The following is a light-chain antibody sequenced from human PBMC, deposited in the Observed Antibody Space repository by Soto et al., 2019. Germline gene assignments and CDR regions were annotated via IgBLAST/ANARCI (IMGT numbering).Light chain of an antibody. CDR2: LSSDGSH. J-gene: IGLJ2*01. CDR3: QTWDTGARVV. CDR1: SGRSSYA. Sequence: QPVLTQSPSASASLGASVKLTCTLSSGRSSYAIAWHQQQPENGPRYLMKLSSDGSHSKGDGIPDRFSGSSSGAERYLSNSSVQSEDEDDYYCQTWDTGARVVFGGGTKLTVL. V-gene: IGLV4-69*01.